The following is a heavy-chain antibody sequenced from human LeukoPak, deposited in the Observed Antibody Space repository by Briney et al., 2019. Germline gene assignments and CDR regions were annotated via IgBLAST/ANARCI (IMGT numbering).Heavy chain of an antibody. CDR1: GFTFSTHS. Sequence: GGSLRLSCAASGFTFSTHSMYWVRQAPGKGLEWVSSISASSNFIHYAESVRGRFTISRDNAKNSLNLQMNSLGAQDTAVYYCASPAPGYCSSAGCPWDSWGKGPLVTVSS. CDR2: ISASSNFI. D-gene: IGHD2-2*01. J-gene: IGHJ4*02. CDR3: ASPAPGYCSSAGCPWDS. V-gene: IGHV3-21*03.